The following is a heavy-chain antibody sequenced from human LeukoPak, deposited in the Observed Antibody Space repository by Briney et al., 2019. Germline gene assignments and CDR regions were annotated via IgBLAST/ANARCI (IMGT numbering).Heavy chain of an antibody. J-gene: IGHJ3*01. CDR1: GGSISSYY. V-gene: IGHV4-59*12. CDR2: IYYSGST. CDR3: VTSIALAGWGAFDV. Sequence: SETLSLTCTVSGGSISSYYWSWIRQPPGKGLEWIGYIYYSGSTNYNPSLKSRVAISVDNSKNQFSLNLSSVTAADTAVYYCVTSIALAGWGAFDVWSQGTMVTVSS. D-gene: IGHD6-19*01.